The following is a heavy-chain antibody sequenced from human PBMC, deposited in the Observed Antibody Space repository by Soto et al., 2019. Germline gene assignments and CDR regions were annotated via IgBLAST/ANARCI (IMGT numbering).Heavy chain of an antibody. Sequence: SETLSLTCTVSGGSITNTDYFWAWARQPPGKGLEWIGSINYAGKTFYSPSVKSRLTISIDTSENQFSLRLTSVTATDTAVYYCARIRFLEWLMWFDPWGQGTLVTVSS. D-gene: IGHD3-3*01. J-gene: IGHJ5*02. V-gene: IGHV4-39*01. CDR2: INYAGKT. CDR1: GGSITNTDYF. CDR3: ARIRFLEWLMWFDP.